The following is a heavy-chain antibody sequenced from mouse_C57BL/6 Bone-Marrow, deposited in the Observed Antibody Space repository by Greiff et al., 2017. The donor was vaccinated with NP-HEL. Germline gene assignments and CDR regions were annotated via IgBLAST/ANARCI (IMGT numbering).Heavy chain of an antibody. Sequence: QVQLQQSGPGLVQPSQSLSITCTVSGFSLTSYGVHWVRQSPGKGLEWLGVIWSGGSTDYNAAFISRLSISKDNSKSQVFFKMNSLQADDTARYYCARREGYYGNFAYWGQGTLVTVSA. CDR1: GFSLTSYG. CDR2: IWSGGST. V-gene: IGHV2-2*01. D-gene: IGHD2-1*01. J-gene: IGHJ3*01. CDR3: ARREGYYGNFAY.